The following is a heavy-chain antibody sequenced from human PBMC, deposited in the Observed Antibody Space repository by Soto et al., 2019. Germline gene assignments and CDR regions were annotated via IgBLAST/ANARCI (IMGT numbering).Heavy chain of an antibody. CDR2: VSAYNGNT. D-gene: IGHD6-13*01. J-gene: IGHJ4*02. CDR1: GYTFTSYG. V-gene: IGHV1-18*01. CDR3: ARSGPAAPGTFDY. Sequence: QVQVVQSGAELKKPGASVKVSCKASGYTFTSYGISWVRQAPGQGLEWMGWVSAYNGNTNYAQKFQGRVTMTTDTSTRTAYMELRSLGSDDPAVYYCARSGPAAPGTFDYWGQGTLVTVSS.